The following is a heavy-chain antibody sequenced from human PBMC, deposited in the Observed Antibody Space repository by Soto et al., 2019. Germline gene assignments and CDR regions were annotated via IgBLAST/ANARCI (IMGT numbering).Heavy chain of an antibody. D-gene: IGHD6-19*01. CDR3: VSVAGPTAIAY. CDR2: INGDGSST. J-gene: IGHJ4*02. CDR1: GLTISSYW. Sequence: EVQLVESGGGLVQPGESLRLSCVVSGLTISSYWMHWVRQAPGKGLVWVSRINGDGSSTNYADSVKGRFTISRDNAKNTLYLEVNTLRGEDTAVYCAVSVAGPTAIAYWGQGTLVTVSS. V-gene: IGHV3-74*01.